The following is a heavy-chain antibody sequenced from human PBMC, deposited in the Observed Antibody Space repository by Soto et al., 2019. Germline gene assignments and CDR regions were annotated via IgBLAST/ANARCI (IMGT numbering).Heavy chain of an antibody. CDR3: AKDRGGRAIFGVVIIDGMDV. J-gene: IGHJ6*02. CDR1: GFTFSSYT. Sequence: EVQLLESGGGLVPPGGSLRLSCAASGFTFSSYTMNWVRQAPGKELEWVSAITSSGGTTYYADSVKGRFTGSRDNSENTLYLQMNSLRAEDTAEYYCAKDRGGRAIFGVVIIDGMDVWGQGTTVTVSS. CDR2: ITSSGGTT. V-gene: IGHV3-23*01. D-gene: IGHD3-3*01.